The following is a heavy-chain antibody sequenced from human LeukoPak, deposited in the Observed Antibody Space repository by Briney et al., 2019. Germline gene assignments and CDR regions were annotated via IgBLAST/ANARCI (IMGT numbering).Heavy chain of an antibody. V-gene: IGHV5-51*01. D-gene: IGHD3-22*01. CDR3: ARRSLTYYYDSSGYYYRNVIFDY. CDR2: IYPGDSDT. Sequence: GESLKISCKGSGDSFTSYWIGWVRQMPGKGLEWMGIIYPGDSDTRYSPSCQGQVTISADKSISTAYLQWRSLKASDTAMYYCARRSLTYYYDSSGYYYRNVIFDYWGQGTLVTVSS. J-gene: IGHJ4*02. CDR1: GDSFTSYW.